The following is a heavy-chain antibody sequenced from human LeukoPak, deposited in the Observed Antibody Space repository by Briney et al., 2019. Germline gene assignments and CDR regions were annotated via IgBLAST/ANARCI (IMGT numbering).Heavy chain of an antibody. CDR3: ARAAPYYYDSSGYSAFDS. D-gene: IGHD3-22*01. V-gene: IGHV3-33*01. J-gene: IGHJ3*02. CDR2: IWYDGSSK. Sequence: GRSLRLSCAASGFTFNSYDMHWIRQAPGKGLEWVALIWYDGSSKSYPDSVKGRFSISRDNSKNTLYLQMNSLRAEDTAVYYCARAAPYYYDSSGYSAFDSWGQGTMVTVSA. CDR1: GFTFNSYD.